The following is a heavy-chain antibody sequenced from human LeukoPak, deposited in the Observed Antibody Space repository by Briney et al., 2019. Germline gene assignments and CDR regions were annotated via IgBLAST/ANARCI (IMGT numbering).Heavy chain of an antibody. CDR1: GFNFSSYG. V-gene: IGHV3-30*02. CDR2: IRYDGDKK. CDR3: ASTVLGRADWLDP. D-gene: IGHD7-27*01. Sequence: GGSLRLSCAASGFNFSSYGMHWVRLAPGKGLEWVAFIRYDGDKKHYVDSVKGRFTISRDNSRNALYLQMNSLRVEDTAVYFCASTVLGRADWLDPWGQGTLVTVSS. J-gene: IGHJ5*02.